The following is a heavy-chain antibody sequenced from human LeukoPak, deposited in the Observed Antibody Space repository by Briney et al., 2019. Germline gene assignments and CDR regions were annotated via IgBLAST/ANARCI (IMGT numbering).Heavy chain of an antibody. D-gene: IGHD3-3*01. CDR2: ISGSGGST. CDR3: AKDRTPRITIFGVAHYGMDV. J-gene: IGHJ6*02. V-gene: IGHV3-23*01. CDR1: GFTFSSYA. Sequence: GGSLRLSCAASGFTFSSYAMSWVRQAPGKGLEWVSAISGSGGSTYYADSVKGRFTISRDNSMNTLYLQMNSLRAEDTAVYYCAKDRTPRITIFGVAHYGMDVWGQGTTVTVSS.